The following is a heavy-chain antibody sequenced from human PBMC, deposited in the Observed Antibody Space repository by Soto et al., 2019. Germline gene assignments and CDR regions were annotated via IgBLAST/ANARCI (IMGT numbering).Heavy chain of an antibody. CDR2: IDPSDSYT. D-gene: IGHD3-3*01. J-gene: IGHJ6*02. V-gene: IGHV5-10-1*01. CDR1: GYSFTSYW. Sequence: HGESLKISCKGSGYSFTSYWISWVRQMPGKGLEWMGRIDPSDSYTNYSPSFQGHVTISADKSISTAYLQWSSLKASDTAMYYCARHEGSLTIFGVVIIGGPDVWGQGTTVTVSS. CDR3: ARHEGSLTIFGVVIIGGPDV.